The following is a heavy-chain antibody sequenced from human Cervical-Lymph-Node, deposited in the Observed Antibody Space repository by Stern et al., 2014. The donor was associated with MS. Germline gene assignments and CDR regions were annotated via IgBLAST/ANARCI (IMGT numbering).Heavy chain of an antibody. CDR2: ILGGGTT. Sequence: EVQLEESGGGLIQPGGSLRLSCAASGVTVTNNYMSWVRQAPGKGLEWVSVILGGGTTYYRDSVKGRFTISRDSSENTLYLQMNGLRAEDTAMYYCARVDYYPSSDKGYRWGQGTLVTVSS. CDR1: GVTVTNNY. CDR3: ARVDYYPSSDKGYR. J-gene: IGHJ5*02. D-gene: IGHD3-22*01. V-gene: IGHV3-53*01.